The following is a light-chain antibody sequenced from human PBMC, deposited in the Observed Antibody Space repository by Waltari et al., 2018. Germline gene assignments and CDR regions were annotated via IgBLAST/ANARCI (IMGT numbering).Light chain of an antibody. CDR2: GAS. Sequence: CRASQGVSRGLAWYQQKPGQAPRLLIYGASTRATGIPDRFSGSGSGTDFSLTISRLEPDDFAVYYCQHYLRLPVTFGQGTTVEI. CDR1: QGVSRG. V-gene: IGKV3-20*01. CDR3: QHYLRLPVT. J-gene: IGKJ1*01.